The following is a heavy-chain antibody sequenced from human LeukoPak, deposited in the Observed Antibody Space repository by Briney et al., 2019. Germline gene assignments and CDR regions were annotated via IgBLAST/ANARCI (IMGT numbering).Heavy chain of an antibody. CDR3: ARVVTIFGVVPDYYYYYYMDV. D-gene: IGHD3-3*01. CDR2: ISHSGST. CDR1: GGSFSGYY. J-gene: IGHJ6*03. V-gene: IGHV4-34*01. Sequence: SETLSLTCAVYGGSFSGYYWSWIRQPPGKGLEWIGEISHSGSTNYNPSLKSRVTISVDTSKNQFSLKLSSVTAADTAVYYCARVVTIFGVVPDYYYYYYMDVWGKGTTVTVSS.